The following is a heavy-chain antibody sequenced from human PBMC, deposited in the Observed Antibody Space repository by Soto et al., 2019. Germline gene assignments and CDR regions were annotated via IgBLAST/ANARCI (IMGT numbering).Heavy chain of an antibody. CDR3: ARVRNYGDSAPFDP. J-gene: IGHJ5*02. CDR2: IYHSGST. D-gene: IGHD4-17*01. Sequence: PSETLSLTCAVSGGSISSGGYSWSWIRQPPGKGLEWIGYIYHSGSTYYNPSLKSRVTISVDRSKNQFSLKLSSVTAADTAVYYCARVRNYGDSAPFDPWGQGTQVTVSS. CDR1: GGSISSGGYS. V-gene: IGHV4-30-2*01.